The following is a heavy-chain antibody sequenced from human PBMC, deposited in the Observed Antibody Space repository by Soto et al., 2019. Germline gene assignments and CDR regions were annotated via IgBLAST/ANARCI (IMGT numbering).Heavy chain of an antibody. D-gene: IGHD2-15*01. J-gene: IGHJ4*02. CDR2: MSVYNGNT. CDR3: ARVGGAGPDRYDY. Sequence: QVQLVQSGDEVKKPGASVKVSCKASGYTFSRHSITWVRQAPGQGLEWMGWMSVYNGNTNYAPKFQGRVTMTTDTSTNTADLDVRSLKSDDTAVYYWARVGGAGPDRYDYWGQGTLVTVSS. V-gene: IGHV1-18*04. CDR1: GYTFSRHS.